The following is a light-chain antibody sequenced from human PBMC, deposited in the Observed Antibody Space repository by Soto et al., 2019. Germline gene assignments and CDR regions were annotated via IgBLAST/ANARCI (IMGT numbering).Light chain of an antibody. CDR3: QQYNNWWT. J-gene: IGKJ1*01. Sequence: EIVMTQSPATLSVAAGERATLSCRASQSVSSNLAWYQQKPGQAPRLLIYGASTRATGIPARFSGSGSGTEFTLTISSLLSEDFAVYYCQQYNNWWTFGQGTKVEIK. CDR2: GAS. V-gene: IGKV3-15*01. CDR1: QSVSSN.